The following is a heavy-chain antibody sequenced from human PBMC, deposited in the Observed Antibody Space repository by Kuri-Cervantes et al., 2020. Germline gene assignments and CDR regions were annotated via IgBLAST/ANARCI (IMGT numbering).Heavy chain of an antibody. CDR2: IIPIFGTA. V-gene: IGHV1-69*06. Sequence: SVKVSCKASGGTFSSYAISWVRQAPGQGLEWMGGIIPIFGTANYAQKFQGRVTITADKSTSTAYMELSSLRSEDTAVYYCATSDWEVAGLDYWGQGTLVTVSS. CDR1: GGTFSSYA. J-gene: IGHJ4*02. CDR3: ATSDWEVAGLDY. D-gene: IGHD6-19*01.